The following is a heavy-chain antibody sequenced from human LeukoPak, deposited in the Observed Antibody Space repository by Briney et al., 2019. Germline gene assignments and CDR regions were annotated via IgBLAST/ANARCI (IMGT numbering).Heavy chain of an antibody. V-gene: IGHV3-11*01. CDR1: GFTFSDHY. CDR3: ARDRHGYFDY. J-gene: IGHJ4*02. D-gene: IGHD6-13*01. CDR2: ISHNGDTK. Sequence: GGSLRLSCAASGFTFSDHYMIWPRQAPGKGLESISYISHNGDTKYYADSVKGRLSISRDNAKSSLYLEMNSLRVEDTAVYYCARDRHGYFDYWGQGTLATVSS.